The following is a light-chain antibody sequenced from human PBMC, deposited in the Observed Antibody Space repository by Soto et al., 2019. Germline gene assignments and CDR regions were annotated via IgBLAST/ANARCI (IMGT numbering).Light chain of an antibody. Sequence: QSALTQPASVSGSPGQSITISCTGSSNDVGGYNYVSWHQQHPGKAPKLMIYEVSNRPSGISNRFSASKSGNTASLTISGLQAEDEADYYCSSYTSSATLVFGGGTKLTVL. V-gene: IGLV2-14*01. CDR2: EVS. J-gene: IGLJ2*01. CDR1: SNDVGGYNY. CDR3: SSYTSSATLV.